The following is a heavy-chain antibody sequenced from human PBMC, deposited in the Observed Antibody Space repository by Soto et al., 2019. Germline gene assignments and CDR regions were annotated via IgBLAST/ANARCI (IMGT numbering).Heavy chain of an antibody. V-gene: IGHV3-43*01. CDR2: ISWDGGST. D-gene: IGHD6-6*01. CDR3: AKDIAARLVRVNEDFVYYYYYGMDV. J-gene: IGHJ6*02. Sequence: GESLKISCAASGFTFDDYTMHWVRQAPGKGLEWVSLISWDGGSTYYADSVKGRFTISRDNSKNSLYLQMNSLRTEDTALYYCAKDIAARLVRVNEDFVYYYYYGMDVWGQGTTVTVSS. CDR1: GFTFDDYT.